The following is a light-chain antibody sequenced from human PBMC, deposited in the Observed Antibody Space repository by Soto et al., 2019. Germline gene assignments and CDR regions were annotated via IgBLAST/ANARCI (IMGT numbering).Light chain of an antibody. CDR3: QQDDSSWT. CDR1: QSVPSNF. J-gene: IGKJ1*01. Sequence: EIVLTQSPGTLSLSPGERATLSCRASQSVPSNFLAWYQQKPGQAPILLIYGVSRRATGIPDRFSGSGSGTDFPLTISRLEPEDFAVYYCQQDDSSWTFGQGTKVEIK. CDR2: GVS. V-gene: IGKV3-20*01.